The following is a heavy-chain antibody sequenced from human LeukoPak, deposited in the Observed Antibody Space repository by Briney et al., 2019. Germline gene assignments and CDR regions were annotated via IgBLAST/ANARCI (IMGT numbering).Heavy chain of an antibody. CDR2: INHSGST. J-gene: IGHJ4*02. Sequence: SETLSLTCAVYGGSFSGYYWSWIRQPPGKGLEWIGEINHSGSTNYNPSLKSRVTISVDTSKNQFSLKLSSVTAADTAVYYCARKDYYFDYWGQGTLVTVSS. V-gene: IGHV4-34*01. CDR1: GGSFSGYY. CDR3: ARKDYYFDY.